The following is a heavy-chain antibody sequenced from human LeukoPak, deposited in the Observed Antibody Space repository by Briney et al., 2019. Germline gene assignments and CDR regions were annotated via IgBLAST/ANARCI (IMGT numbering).Heavy chain of an antibody. CDR3: AKLYYDYVWGSYRYYFFDD. Sequence: GGSLRLSCAASGITFSSYAMSWVRQAPGKGLEWVSGLSGSGASTYYADSVKGRFIISRDNSKNTLYLQMNSLRAEDTALYYCAKLYYDYVWGSYRYYFFDDWGQGTLVTVSS. CDR2: LSGSGAST. CDR1: GITFSSYA. J-gene: IGHJ4*02. D-gene: IGHD3-16*02. V-gene: IGHV3-23*01.